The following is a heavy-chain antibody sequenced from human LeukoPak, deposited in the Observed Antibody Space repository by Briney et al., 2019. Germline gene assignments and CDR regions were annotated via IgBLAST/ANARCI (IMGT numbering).Heavy chain of an antibody. V-gene: IGHV4-61*02. J-gene: IGHJ6*03. CDR2: IYSSGST. CDR3: ARVRGSAEFHYMDV. CDR1: GGSISSGLYY. Sequence: SQTLSLTCTVSGGSISSGLYYWSWIRQPAGKGLEWIGRIYSSGSTNYNPSLKSRVTISVDTSKNQFSLKLSSVTAADTAVYYCARVRGSAEFHYMDVWGKGTTVTVSS. D-gene: IGHD2-15*01.